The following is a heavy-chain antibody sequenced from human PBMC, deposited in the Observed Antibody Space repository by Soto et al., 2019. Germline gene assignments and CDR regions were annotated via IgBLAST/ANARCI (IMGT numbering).Heavy chain of an antibody. CDR1: GCTFSSYA. V-gene: IGHV1-69*13. CDR2: IIPIFGTA. CDR3: AREDCTNGVCYTSSFDY. J-gene: IGHJ4*02. D-gene: IGHD2-8*01. Sequence: ASVKVSCKASGCTFSSYAISWVRQAPGQGLEWMGGIIPIFGTANYAQKFQGRVTITADESTSTAYMELSSLRSEDTAVYFCAREDCTNGVCYTSSFDYWGQGTLVTVSS.